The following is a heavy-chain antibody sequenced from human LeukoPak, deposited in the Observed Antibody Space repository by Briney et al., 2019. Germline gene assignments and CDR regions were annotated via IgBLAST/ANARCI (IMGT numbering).Heavy chain of an antibody. J-gene: IGHJ4*02. Sequence: GGSLRLSCAASGFTFDSYAMSWVRQAPGRGLEWVSSISGSDSSTYYADSVKGRSTISRDNSKNTLYLQMDSLRIEDTAEYYCAKGNSARSGSYYGDYWGQGTLVTVSS. V-gene: IGHV3-23*01. CDR2: ISGSDSST. CDR1: GFTFDSYA. D-gene: IGHD1-26*01. CDR3: AKGNSARSGSYYGDY.